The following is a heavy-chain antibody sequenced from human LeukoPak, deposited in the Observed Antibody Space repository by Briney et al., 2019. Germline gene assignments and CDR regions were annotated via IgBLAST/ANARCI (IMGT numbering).Heavy chain of an antibody. CDR3: ARAAYYDILTGQCFDY. D-gene: IGHD3-9*01. V-gene: IGHV3-30-3*01. J-gene: IGHJ4*02. Sequence: GGSLRLSCAASGFTFSSYAMHWVRQAPGKGLEWVAVISYDGSNKYYADSVKGRFTISRDNSKNTLYLQMNSLRAEDTAVYYCARAAYYDILTGQCFDYWGQGTLVTVSS. CDR2: ISYDGSNK. CDR1: GFTFSSYA.